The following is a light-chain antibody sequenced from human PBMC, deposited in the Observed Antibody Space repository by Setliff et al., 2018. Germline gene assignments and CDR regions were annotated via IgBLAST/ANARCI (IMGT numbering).Light chain of an antibody. CDR1: ISNIGAGFD. J-gene: IGLJ2*01. CDR2: GNK. Sequence: QSVLTQPPSVSGAPGQRVTISCTGTISNIGAGFDVHWYQQFPGEVPKLLIYGNKNRPSGVPDRFSGSKSGTSGSLAITGLQAEDEADYYCQAYDTTLNAVVFGGGTK. CDR3: QAYDTTLNAVV. V-gene: IGLV1-40*01.